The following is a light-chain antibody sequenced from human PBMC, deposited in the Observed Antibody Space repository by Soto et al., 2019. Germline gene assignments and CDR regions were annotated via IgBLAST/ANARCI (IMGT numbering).Light chain of an antibody. CDR2: DAS. Sequence: DIQLTQSPSTLSASVGDRVTITCRASQRITSWLAWYQQKPGKAPKLLIYDASRLQSGVPARFSGSGSGTEFTLTISSLQTDDFATYYCKQYDSYYTFGQGTKLDIK. V-gene: IGKV1-5*01. CDR1: QRITSW. CDR3: KQYDSYYT. J-gene: IGKJ2*01.